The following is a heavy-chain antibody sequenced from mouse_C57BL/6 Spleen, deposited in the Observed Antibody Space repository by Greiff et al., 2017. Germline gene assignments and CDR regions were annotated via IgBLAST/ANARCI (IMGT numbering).Heavy chain of an antibody. V-gene: IGHV1-81*01. Sequence: VQLQQSGAELARPGASVKLSCKASGYTFTSYGISWVKQRTGQGLEWIGEIYPRSGNTYYNEKFKGKATLTADKSSSTAYMELRSLTSEDSAVYFCARALITTVVAPGADWGQGTLVTVSA. D-gene: IGHD1-1*01. CDR3: ARALITTVVAPGAD. J-gene: IGHJ3*01. CDR2: IYPRSGNT. CDR1: GYTFTSYG.